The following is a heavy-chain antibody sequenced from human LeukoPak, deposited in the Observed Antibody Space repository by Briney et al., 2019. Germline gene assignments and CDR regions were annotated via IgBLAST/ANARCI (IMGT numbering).Heavy chain of an antibody. V-gene: IGHV3-21*01. CDR2: ISSSSSYI. CDR1: GFTFSSYS. J-gene: IGHJ4*02. Sequence: GGSLRLSCAASGFTFSSYSMNWVRQAPGKGLEWVSSISSSSSYIHYADSVKGRFTISRGNAKNSLYLQMNSLRAEDTAVYYCAMLRRSSGTFDYWGQGTLVTVSS. CDR3: AMLRRSSGTFDY. D-gene: IGHD6-13*01.